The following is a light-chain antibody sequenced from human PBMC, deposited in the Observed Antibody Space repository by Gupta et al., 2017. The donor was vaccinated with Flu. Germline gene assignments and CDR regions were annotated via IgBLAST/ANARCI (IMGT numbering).Light chain of an antibody. CDR2: QDT. CDR1: KLGHKY. J-gene: IGLJ1*01. CDR3: QAWDSSTYV. Sequence: SYDLTQPPSVSVSPGQTASLTCPGDKLGHKYASWYQQKPGQSPLLILYQDTKRPSGIPERFSASNSGNTATLTISGTQPMDEAEYYCQAWDSSTYVFGTGTKVTVL. V-gene: IGLV3-1*01.